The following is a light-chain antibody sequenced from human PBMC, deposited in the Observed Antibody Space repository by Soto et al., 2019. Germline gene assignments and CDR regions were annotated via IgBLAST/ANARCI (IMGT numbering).Light chain of an antibody. CDR2: EVS. J-gene: IGLJ1*01. V-gene: IGLV2-14*01. CDR3: SSYTTSNTPLYV. CDR1: SSDTAGYNY. Sequence: QSVLTQPASVSGSPGQSITISCTGTSSDTAGYNYVSWYQQHPGKAPKLMIYEVSNRPSGVSNRFSGSQSGTTASLTISGLQAEDEANYYCSSYTTSNTPLYVFGTGTKVTVL.